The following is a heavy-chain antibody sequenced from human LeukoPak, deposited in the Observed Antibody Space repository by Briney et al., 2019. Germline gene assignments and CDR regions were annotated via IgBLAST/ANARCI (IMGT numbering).Heavy chain of an antibody. CDR1: GFTFSSYG. J-gene: IGHJ4*02. CDR2: IRYDGSNK. Sequence: PGGSLRLSCAASGFTFSSYGMHWVRQAPGKGLEWVAFIRYDGSNKYYADSVKGRFTISRDNSKNTLYLQMNSLRAEDTAVYYCAKDPQPSGVYYFDYWGQGTLVTVSS. CDR3: AKDPQPSGVYYFDY. V-gene: IGHV3-30*02. D-gene: IGHD3-3*01.